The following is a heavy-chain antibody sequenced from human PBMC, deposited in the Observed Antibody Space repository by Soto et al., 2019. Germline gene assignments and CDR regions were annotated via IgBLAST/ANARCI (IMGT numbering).Heavy chain of an antibody. D-gene: IGHD6-13*01. Sequence: GKGLEWIGYIYYSGSTNYNPSLKSRVTISVDTSKNQFSLKLSSVAAADTAVYDCARLNEAALGYRMDVWGPGTTVPVSS. CDR3: ARLNEAALGYRMDV. CDR2: IYYSGST. J-gene: IGHJ6*02. V-gene: IGHV4-59*08.